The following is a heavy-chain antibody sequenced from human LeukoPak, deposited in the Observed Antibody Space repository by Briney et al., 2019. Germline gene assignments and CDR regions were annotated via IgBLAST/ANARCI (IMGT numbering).Heavy chain of an antibody. Sequence: SETLSLTCTVSGGCISSDYWSWVRQPPGKGLEWIGYIYYSGSTNYNPSLKSRVTISVDTSKNQFSLKLSSVTAADTAMYYCARHAYSDFWNAFPFDPWGQGTLVTVSS. CDR2: IYYSGST. J-gene: IGHJ5*02. D-gene: IGHD3-3*01. CDR3: ARHAYSDFWNAFPFDP. V-gene: IGHV4-59*08. CDR1: GGCISSDY.